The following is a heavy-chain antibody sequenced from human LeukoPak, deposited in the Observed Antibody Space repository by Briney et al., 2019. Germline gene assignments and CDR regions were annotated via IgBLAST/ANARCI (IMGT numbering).Heavy chain of an antibody. Sequence: ASVKVSRKASGYTFTGYYMHWVRQAPGQGLEWMGWINPNSGGTNYAQKFQGRVTMTRDTSISTAYMELSRLRSDDTAVYYCARDLGNYYGSGSYYNGGYWGQGTLVTVSS. CDR1: GYTFTGYY. CDR2: INPNSGGT. CDR3: ARDLGNYYGSGSYYNGGY. V-gene: IGHV1-2*02. D-gene: IGHD3-10*01. J-gene: IGHJ4*02.